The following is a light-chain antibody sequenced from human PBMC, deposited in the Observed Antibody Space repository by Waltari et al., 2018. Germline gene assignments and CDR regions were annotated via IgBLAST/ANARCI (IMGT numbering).Light chain of an antibody. Sequence: QSALTQPASVSGSPGQSITISCTGTSNDVGASNFVSWYQQHPGPAPQPWIYDVTERPSGISFRFSGSKSANTASLTISGLLPEDEAIYYCSSFTDTHTLLFGGGTTVTVL. J-gene: IGLJ2*01. CDR1: SNDVGASNF. V-gene: IGLV2-14*03. CDR2: DVT. CDR3: SSFTDTHTLL.